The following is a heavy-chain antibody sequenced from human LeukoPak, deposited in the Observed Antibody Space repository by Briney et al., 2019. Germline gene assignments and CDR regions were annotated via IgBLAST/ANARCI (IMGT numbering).Heavy chain of an antibody. CDR2: LRGSGGST. J-gene: IGHJ4*02. V-gene: IGHV3-23*01. D-gene: IGHD6-19*01. CDR3: VKEIRIAVAGNFDY. CDR1: GYTFTSYG. Sequence: SCKASGYTFTSYGMSWVRQAPGKGLEWVSALRGSGGSTYYADSVKGRFTISRDNSKNTLYLQMNSLRAEDTAVYYCVKEIRIAVAGNFDYWGQGTLVTVSS.